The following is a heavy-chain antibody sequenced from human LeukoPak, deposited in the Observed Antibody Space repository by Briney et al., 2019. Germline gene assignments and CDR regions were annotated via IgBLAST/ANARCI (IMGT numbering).Heavy chain of an antibody. CDR3: TRKTPGRTPFDY. J-gene: IGHJ4*02. Sequence: GGSLRLSCAASGFTFSIYAMDWVRQAPGQGLKWVSAVGTGADTYYADSVRGRFTIFRDNSKNTLYLQMDSLRAEDTAIYYCTRKTPGRTPFDYWGQGTLVTVSS. V-gene: IGHV3-23*01. D-gene: IGHD2-15*01. CDR1: GFTFSIYA. CDR2: VGTGADT.